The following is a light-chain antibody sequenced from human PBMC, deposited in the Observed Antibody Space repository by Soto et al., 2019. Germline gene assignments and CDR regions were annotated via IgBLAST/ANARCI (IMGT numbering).Light chain of an antibody. V-gene: IGKV1-39*01. CDR3: QHSDSTTHT. CDR1: QSLTGR. Sequence: DIQMTQSPSTLSASIGDRVTLTCRASQSLTGRLAWYQQKPGKAPKLLIYAASSLQSGVPSRFSGSGSGTDFTLTISSLQPEDFATYYCQHSDSTTHTFGGGTKVEIK. J-gene: IGKJ4*01. CDR2: AAS.